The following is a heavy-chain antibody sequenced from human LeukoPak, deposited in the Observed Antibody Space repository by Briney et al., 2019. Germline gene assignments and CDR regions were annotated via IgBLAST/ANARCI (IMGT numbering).Heavy chain of an antibody. J-gene: IGHJ4*02. D-gene: IGHD4-17*01. CDR2: ISGSGGST. Sequence: GGSLRLSCAASGFTFRSYAMSWVRQAPGKGLEWVSAISGSGGSTYYADSVKGRFTISRDNSKNTLYLQMNSLRAEDTAVYYCALGGDYVPFGYWGQGTLVTVSS. CDR3: ALGGDYVPFGY. V-gene: IGHV3-23*01. CDR1: GFTFRSYA.